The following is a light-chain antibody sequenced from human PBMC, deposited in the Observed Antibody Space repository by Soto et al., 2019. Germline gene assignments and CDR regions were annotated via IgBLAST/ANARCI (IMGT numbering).Light chain of an antibody. CDR3: QQYGSSPRT. CDR1: QSVSSSY. V-gene: IGKV3-20*01. Sequence: EIVLTQSPGTLSLSPGERVTLSCRASQSVSSSYLAWYQQKPDQAPRLLIYGASSRATGIPDRFSGSGSGTDFTLTISRLEPEDFAVYYCQQYGSSPRTFGQGTKVDIK. J-gene: IGKJ1*01. CDR2: GAS.